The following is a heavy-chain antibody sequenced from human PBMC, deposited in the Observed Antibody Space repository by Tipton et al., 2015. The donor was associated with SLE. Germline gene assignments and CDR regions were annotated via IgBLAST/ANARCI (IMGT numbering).Heavy chain of an antibody. V-gene: IGHV4-39*01. Sequence: LRLSCHVAGGPIRNSPYYLAWIRQTRGKRLEGIGRVFDTGYTAYNPSPEGRVSLSVVTSNNEFSLKLSSVTAADTAVYFCARQDLGRAATLTFDIWGLGTLVTVSS. J-gene: IGHJ4*02. D-gene: IGHD6-25*01. CDR3: ARQDLGRAATLTFDI. CDR1: GGPIRNSPYY. CDR2: VFDTGYT.